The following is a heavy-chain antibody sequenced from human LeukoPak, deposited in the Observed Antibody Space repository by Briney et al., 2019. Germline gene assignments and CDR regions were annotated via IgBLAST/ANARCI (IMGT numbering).Heavy chain of an antibody. D-gene: IGHD3/OR15-3a*01. CDR2: INHSGST. CDR1: GGSFSGYY. Sequence: SETLSLTCAVYGGSFSGYYWSWVRQPPGKGLEWIGEINHSGSTNYNPSLKSRVTISVDTSKNQFSLRLTSVTAADTAVYYCARQTGSGLFILPGGQGTLVTVSS. V-gene: IGHV4-34*01. CDR3: ARQTGSGLFILP. J-gene: IGHJ4*02.